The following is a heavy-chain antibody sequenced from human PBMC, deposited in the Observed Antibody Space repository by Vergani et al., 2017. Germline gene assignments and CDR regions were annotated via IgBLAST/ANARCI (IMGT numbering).Heavy chain of an antibody. CDR1: GYTFTSYG. D-gene: IGHD6-13*01. CDR2: ISAYNGNT. Sequence: QVQLVQSGAEVKKPGASVKVSCKASGYTFTSYGISWVRQAPGQGLEWMGWISAYNGNTNYAQKLQGRVTMTTDTSTSTVYMELRSLRSDDTAVYYCARADIAAAVSGYFDYWGQGTLVTVSS. J-gene: IGHJ4*02. CDR3: ARADIAAAVSGYFDY. V-gene: IGHV1-18*01.